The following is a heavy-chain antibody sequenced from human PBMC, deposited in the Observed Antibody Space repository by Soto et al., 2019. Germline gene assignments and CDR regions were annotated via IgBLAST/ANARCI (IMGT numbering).Heavy chain of an antibody. CDR1: EFTFSDYA. CDR2: LSDDGDKV. CDR3: ARAHYHDSSGPNGHAFDI. V-gene: IGHV3-30-3*01. Sequence: QVQLVESGGGVVQPGRSLRLSCAASEFTFSDYAMHWVRQAPGKGLEWVAVLSDDGDKVFYADSMKDRLTISRDNSKSTLFRQLTSLGLEDTALYYCARAHYHDSSGPNGHAFDIWGQGTLVTVSS. D-gene: IGHD3-22*01. J-gene: IGHJ3*02.